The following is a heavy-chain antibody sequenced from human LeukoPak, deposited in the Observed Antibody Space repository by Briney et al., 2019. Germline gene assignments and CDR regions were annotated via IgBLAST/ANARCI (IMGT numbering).Heavy chain of an antibody. CDR3: ARGGVDYYGSGTYYLMYYFDY. Sequence: PGGSLRLSCAASGFTFSSYGMSWVRQAPGKGLEWVSGISGSGGATYYADSVKGRFTISRDDPHNTLYLQMNSLRAEDTAVYFCARGGVDYYGSGTYYLMYYFDYWGQGALVTASS. CDR1: GFTFSSYG. D-gene: IGHD3-10*01. CDR2: ISGSGGAT. J-gene: IGHJ4*02. V-gene: IGHV3-23*01.